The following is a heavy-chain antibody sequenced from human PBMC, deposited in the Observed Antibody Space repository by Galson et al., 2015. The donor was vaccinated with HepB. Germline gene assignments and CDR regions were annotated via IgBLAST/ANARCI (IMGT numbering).Heavy chain of an antibody. CDR1: GFTFSDHY. V-gene: IGHV3-72*01. Sequence: SLRLSCATSGFTFSDHYMDWVRQAPGKGLEWVGRTKHKRDNFVTEYAASVKGTFTISRDDSKNSMYLQMNGLKTEDTALYFCALYVYGFPYWGQGTPVIASS. CDR2: TKHKRDNFVT. J-gene: IGHJ4*02. CDR3: ALYVYGFPY. D-gene: IGHD3-10*01.